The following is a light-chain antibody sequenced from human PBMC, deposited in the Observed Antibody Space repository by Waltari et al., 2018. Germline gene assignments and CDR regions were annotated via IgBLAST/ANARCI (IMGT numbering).Light chain of an antibody. CDR3: QQYNSYLLT. J-gene: IGKJ4*01. CDR2: KAS. CDR1: QSISTW. V-gene: IGKV1-5*03. Sequence: TCRASQSISTWLAWYQKKPGKAPKLLIYKASTLETGVPARFSGSGSGTEFTLTISSLQPDDFATYFCQQYNSYLLTFGGGTKVEIQ.